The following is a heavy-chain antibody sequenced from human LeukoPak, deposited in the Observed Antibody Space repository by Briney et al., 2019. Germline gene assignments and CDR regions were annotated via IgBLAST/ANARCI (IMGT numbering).Heavy chain of an antibody. V-gene: IGHV4-34*01. J-gene: IGHJ6*04. CDR2: INHSGST. D-gene: IGHD6-19*01. CDR3: ARDRVAGKRYYYYGMDV. Sequence: SETLSLTCAVYGGSFSGYYWSWIRQPPGKGLEWSGKINHSGSTNYNPSLKSRVTISVDTSKNQFSLKLSSVTAADTAVYYCARDRVAGKRYYYYGMDVWGKGTTVTVSS. CDR1: GGSFSGYY.